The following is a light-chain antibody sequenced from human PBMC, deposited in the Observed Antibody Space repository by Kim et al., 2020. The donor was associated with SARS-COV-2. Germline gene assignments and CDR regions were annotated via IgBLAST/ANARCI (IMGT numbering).Light chain of an antibody. CDR1: QSISYYY. CDR2: GTS. CDR3: QQYGGSLT. Sequence: SLSPGERATLSCRASQSISYYYLAWYQQKPGQAPRLLIYGTSNRDTGIPDRFSGSGSGTDFTLTINRLEPEDFAVYYCQQYGGSLTFGGGTKLEI. V-gene: IGKV3-20*01. J-gene: IGKJ4*01.